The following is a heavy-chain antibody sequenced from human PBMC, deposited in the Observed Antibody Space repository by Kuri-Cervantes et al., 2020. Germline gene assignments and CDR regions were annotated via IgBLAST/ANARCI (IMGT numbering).Heavy chain of an antibody. J-gene: IGHJ5*02. CDR1: GGSFSDYY. Sequence: SQTLSLTCAVYGGSFSDYYWSWIRQTPGKGLEWIGEINHSGRTNYNPSLKSRVTISVDKSKTQFSLKLSSVTAADTAVYYCARALGNHHLLFYEDFDPWGQGTLVTVSS. V-gene: IGHV4-34*01. CDR2: INHSGRT. D-gene: IGHD2-2*01. CDR3: ARALGNHHLLFYEDFDP.